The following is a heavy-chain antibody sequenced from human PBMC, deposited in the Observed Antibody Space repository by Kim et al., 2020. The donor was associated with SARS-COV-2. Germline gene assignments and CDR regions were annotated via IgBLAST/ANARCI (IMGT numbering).Heavy chain of an antibody. J-gene: IGHJ5*02. CDR3: ARGTGSGITMIVVVTHNWFDP. CDR1: GGSFSGYY. D-gene: IGHD3-22*01. Sequence: SETLSLTCAVYGGSFSGYYWSWIRQPPGKGLEWIGEINHSGSTNYNPSLKSRVTISVDTSKNQFSLKLSSVTAADTAVYYFARGTGSGITMIVVVTHNWFDPGGQGTLVTVSS. V-gene: IGHV4-34*01. CDR2: INHSGST.